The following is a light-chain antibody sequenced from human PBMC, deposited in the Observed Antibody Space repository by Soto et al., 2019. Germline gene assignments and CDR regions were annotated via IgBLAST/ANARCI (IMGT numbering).Light chain of an antibody. V-gene: IGLV2-14*01. CDR2: DVT. Sequence: QSVLPQPASVSGSPGQSITLSCTGTSSDVGAYDFVSWYQHYPGKAPKLVTFDVTHRPPGISDRFSGSKSANTASLTISGLQAEDEAFYYCSSYTTRSTLVFGGGTKLTVL. CDR3: SSYTTRSTLV. CDR1: SSDVGAYDF. J-gene: IGLJ2*01.